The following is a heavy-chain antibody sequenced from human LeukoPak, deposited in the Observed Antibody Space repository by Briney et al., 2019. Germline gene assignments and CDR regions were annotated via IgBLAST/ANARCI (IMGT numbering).Heavy chain of an antibody. V-gene: IGHV1-46*01. CDR2: INPSGGST. CDR3: ARDLRRIEMATDAFDI. CDR1: GYTFTSYY. D-gene: IGHD5-24*01. Sequence: ASVKVSCKASGYTFTSYYMHWVRQAPGQGLEWMGIINPSGGSTSYAQKFQGRVTMTRDMSTSTVYMELSSLRSEDTAVYYCARDLRRIEMATDAFDIWGQGTMVTVSS. J-gene: IGHJ3*02.